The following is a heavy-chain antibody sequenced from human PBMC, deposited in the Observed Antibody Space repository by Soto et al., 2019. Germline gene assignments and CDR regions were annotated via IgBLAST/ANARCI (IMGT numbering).Heavy chain of an antibody. CDR3: ARDSAVRGVIVYYYYYGMDV. Sequence: ASVKVSCKASGYTFTSYGISWVRQAPGQGLEWMGWISAYNGNTNYAQKLQGRVTMTTDTSTSTAYMELRSLRSDDTAVYYCARDSAVRGVIVYYYYYGMDVWGQGTTVTV. V-gene: IGHV1-18*01. J-gene: IGHJ6*02. CDR2: ISAYNGNT. CDR1: GYTFTSYG. D-gene: IGHD3-10*01.